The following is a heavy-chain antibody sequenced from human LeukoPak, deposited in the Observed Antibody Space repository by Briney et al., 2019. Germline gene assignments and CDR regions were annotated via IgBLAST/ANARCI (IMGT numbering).Heavy chain of an antibody. J-gene: IGHJ5*02. Sequence: SETLSLTCTVSGGSISPYYWSWIRQPPGKGLEWIGYIYYSGSTNYNPSLKSRVTISVDTSKSQFSLKLSSAPAADTAVYYCARGGGSGRGNWFDPWGQGSLVIVSS. CDR3: ARGGGSGRGNWFDP. V-gene: IGHV4-59*01. D-gene: IGHD3-10*01. CDR1: GGSISPYY. CDR2: IYYSGST.